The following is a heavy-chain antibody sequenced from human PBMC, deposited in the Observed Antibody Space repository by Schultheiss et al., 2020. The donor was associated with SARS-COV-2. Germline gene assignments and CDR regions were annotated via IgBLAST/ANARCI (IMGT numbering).Heavy chain of an antibody. CDR3: ARDNTYLGPMDV. J-gene: IGHJ6*02. Sequence: GESLKISCAASGFAFSDHYMTWIRQAPGKGLEWVSYISGSSGTIYYADSLRGRFIISRDNAKNSLYLQMNSLSAEDSAVYYCARDNTYLGPMDVWGQGTTVTVSS. CDR1: GFAFSDHY. CDR2: ISGSSGTI. V-gene: IGHV3-11*01. D-gene: IGHD2/OR15-2a*01.